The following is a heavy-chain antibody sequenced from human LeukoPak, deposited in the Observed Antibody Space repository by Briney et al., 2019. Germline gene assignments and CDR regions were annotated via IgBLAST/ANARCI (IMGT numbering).Heavy chain of an antibody. J-gene: IGHJ3*02. D-gene: IGHD3-22*01. CDR1: GFTFSSYE. CDR2: IYYSGST. CDR3: ARAEQYYYDSSGYGAFDI. Sequence: GSLRLSCAASGFTFSSYEMNWVRQPPGKGLEWIGSIYYSGSTHYNPSLKSRVTISVDTSKNQFSLKLSSVTAADTAVYYCARAEQYYYDSSGYGAFDIWGQGTMVTVSS. V-gene: IGHV4-39*07.